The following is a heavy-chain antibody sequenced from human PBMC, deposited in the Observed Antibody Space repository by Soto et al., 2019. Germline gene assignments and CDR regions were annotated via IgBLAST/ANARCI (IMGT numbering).Heavy chain of an antibody. CDR3: ARGAYGPNWFDP. Sequence: SETLSLTCTVSGGSVSSGSYYWSWIRQPPGKGLEWIGYIYYSGSTNYNPSLKSRVTISVDTSKNQFSLKLSSVTAADAAVYYCARGAYGPNWFDPWGQGTLVTVSS. J-gene: IGHJ5*02. CDR2: IYYSGST. CDR1: GGSVSSGSYY. V-gene: IGHV4-61*01. D-gene: IGHD1-26*01.